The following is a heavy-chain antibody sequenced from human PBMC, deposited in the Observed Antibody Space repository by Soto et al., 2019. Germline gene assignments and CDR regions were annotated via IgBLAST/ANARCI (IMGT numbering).Heavy chain of an antibody. D-gene: IGHD6-13*01. CDR1: GFTFSSYG. J-gene: IGHJ4*02. V-gene: IGHV3-30*18. CDR2: TSFDGSNN. Sequence: GGSLRLSCAASGFTFSSYGMHWVRQAPGKGLEWVAVTSFDGSNNYYEESVKGRFTISRDNSKNTLYLQMNSLRAEDTAVYYCVKDEQGYSSSWSPFDYWGQGTLVTVSS. CDR3: VKDEQGYSSSWSPFDY.